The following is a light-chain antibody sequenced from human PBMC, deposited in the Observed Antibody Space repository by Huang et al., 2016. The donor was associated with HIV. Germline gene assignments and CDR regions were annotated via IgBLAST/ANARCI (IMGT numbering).Light chain of an antibody. CDR1: QSVGSS. Sequence: EIVMTQSPATLSVSPGEGDTLSCRASQSVGSSSAWYQQKPGQAPRLLIYGTSTRASGIPTRFSGSGSGTEFTLTISSLQSEDCAVYYCQQYNNCPKTFGQGTKVEIK. V-gene: IGKV3-15*01. CDR2: GTS. CDR3: QQYNNCPKT. J-gene: IGKJ1*01.